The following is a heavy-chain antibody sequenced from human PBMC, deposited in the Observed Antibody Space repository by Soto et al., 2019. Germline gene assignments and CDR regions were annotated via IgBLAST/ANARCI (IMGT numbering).Heavy chain of an antibody. CDR3: ARRVDILTGYFLYNWFDL. CDR1: GGSFSGYY. D-gene: IGHD3-9*01. J-gene: IGHJ5*02. CDR2: INHSGST. Sequence: PSETLSLTCAVYGGSFSGYYWSWIRQPPGKGLEWIGEINHSGSTNYNPSLKSRVTISVDTSKNQFSLKLSSVTAADTAVYYCARRVDILTGYFLYNWFDLWGQGTLVTVFS. V-gene: IGHV4-34*01.